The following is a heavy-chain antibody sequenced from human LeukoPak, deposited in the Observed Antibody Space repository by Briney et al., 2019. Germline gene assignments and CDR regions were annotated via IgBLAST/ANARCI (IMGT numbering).Heavy chain of an antibody. CDR3: AKELSSGLPEN. CDR1: GFTFSSYA. D-gene: IGHD6-19*01. CDR2: ISHEGSNQ. J-gene: IGHJ4*02. V-gene: IGHV3-30*18. Sequence: GGSLRLSCAASGFTFSSYAMSWVREAPGKGLEWVAVISHEGSNQYYAGSVKGRFTISRDNSKNTVFLQMNSLRAEDTAVYFCAKELSSGLPENWGQGTLVTVSS.